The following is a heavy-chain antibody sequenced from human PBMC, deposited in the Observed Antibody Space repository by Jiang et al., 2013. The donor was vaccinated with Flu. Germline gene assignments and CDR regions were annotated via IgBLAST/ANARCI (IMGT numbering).Heavy chain of an antibody. V-gene: IGHV3-23*04. D-gene: IGHD4-17*01. CDR2: IVGSGGST. CDR3: AKDRQHLIRFYYYGMDV. Sequence: VQLVESGGGLVQPGGSLRLSCAASGFAFSSYAMSWVRQAPGKGLEWVSGIVGSGGSTYYADSVKGRFTISRDNSKNTLYLQMNSLRAEDTAVYYCAKDRQHLIRFYYYGMDVWGQGTTVTVSS. CDR1: GFAFSSYA. J-gene: IGHJ6*02.